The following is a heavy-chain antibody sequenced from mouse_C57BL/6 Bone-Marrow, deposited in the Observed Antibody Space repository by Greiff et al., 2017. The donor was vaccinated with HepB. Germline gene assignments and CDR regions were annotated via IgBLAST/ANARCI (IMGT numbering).Heavy chain of an antibody. V-gene: IGHV5-9-1*02. Sequence: EVQVVESGEGLVKPGGSLKLSCAASGFTFSSYAMSWVRQTPEKRLEWVAYISSGGDYIYYADTVKGRFTISRDNARNTLYLQMSSLKSEDTAMYYCTREITTVVARDWYFDVWGTGTTVTVSS. J-gene: IGHJ1*03. CDR3: TREITTVVARDWYFDV. CDR2: ISSGGDYI. CDR1: GFTFSSYA. D-gene: IGHD1-1*01.